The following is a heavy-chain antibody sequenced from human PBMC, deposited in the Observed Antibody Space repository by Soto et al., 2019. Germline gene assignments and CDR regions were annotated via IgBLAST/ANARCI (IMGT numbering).Heavy chain of an antibody. CDR3: AGGNDGDYEAPSYYYGMDV. CDR1: GYTFTSYG. Sequence: ASVKVSCKASGYTFTSYGISWVRQAPGQGLEWMGWISAYNGNTNYAQKLQGRVTMTTDTSTSTAYMELRSLRSDDTAVYYCAGGNDGDYEAPSYYYGMDVWGQGTTVTVSS. V-gene: IGHV1-18*04. D-gene: IGHD4-17*01. J-gene: IGHJ6*02. CDR2: ISAYNGNT.